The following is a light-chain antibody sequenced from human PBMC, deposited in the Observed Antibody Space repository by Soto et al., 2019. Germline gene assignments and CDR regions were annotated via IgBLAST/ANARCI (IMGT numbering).Light chain of an antibody. Sequence: EIVRTQSPATLSVSPGERATLSCRASQSVSSSYLAWYQQKPGQAPRLLIYGASSRATGIPDRFSGSGSGTDFTLTISRLEPEDFAVYYCQQYGSSPRTFGQGTKVDI. CDR3: QQYGSSPRT. CDR2: GAS. V-gene: IGKV3-20*01. J-gene: IGKJ1*01. CDR1: QSVSSSY.